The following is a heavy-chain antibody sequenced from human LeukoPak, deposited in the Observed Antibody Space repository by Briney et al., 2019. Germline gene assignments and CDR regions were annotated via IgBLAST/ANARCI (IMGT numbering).Heavy chain of an antibody. J-gene: IGHJ4*02. D-gene: IGHD2-15*01. CDR2: ISGSTTYI. CDR1: GFSSSSYA. Sequence: PGGSLRLSCTTSGFSSSSYAMSWVRLAPGKGLEWVASISGSTTYIYYADSMKGRFTISRDNAKNSLFLQMNSLRAEDTAVYYCATTRYCNGGSCFALDHWGQGTLVTVSS. CDR3: ATTRYCNGGSCFALDH. V-gene: IGHV3-21*01.